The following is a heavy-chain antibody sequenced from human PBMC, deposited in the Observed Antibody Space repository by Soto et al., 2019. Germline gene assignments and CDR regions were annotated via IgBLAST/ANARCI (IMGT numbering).Heavy chain of an antibody. Sequence: QVQLVQSGAEVKKPGSSVKVSCKASGGTFSSYAISWVRQAPGQGLEWMGGIIPIFGTANYAQKFQGRVTITAEESTSTAYMELSSLRSEDTAVYYGAREVVRGADTHPDHAINWGQGTMVTVSS. V-gene: IGHV1-69*12. CDR3: AREVVRGADTHPDHAIN. CDR1: GGTFSSYA. CDR2: IIPIFGTA. D-gene: IGHD3-10*01. J-gene: IGHJ3*01.